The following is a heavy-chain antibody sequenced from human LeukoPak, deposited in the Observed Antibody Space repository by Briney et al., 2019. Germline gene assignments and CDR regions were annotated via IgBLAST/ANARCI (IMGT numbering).Heavy chain of an antibody. Sequence: GESLKISCKASGYGFTTYWIGWVRQMPGKGLEWMGIIYPGDSDTRYSPSFEGQVTISADKSITTAYLQWSSLKASDTAMYYCARHGVGYCSGGSCVLDYWGQGTLVTVSS. V-gene: IGHV5-51*01. CDR1: GYGFTTYW. CDR2: IYPGDSDT. D-gene: IGHD2-15*01. J-gene: IGHJ4*02. CDR3: ARHGVGYCSGGSCVLDY.